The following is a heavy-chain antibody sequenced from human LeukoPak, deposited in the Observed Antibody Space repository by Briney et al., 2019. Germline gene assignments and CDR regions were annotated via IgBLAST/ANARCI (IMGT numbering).Heavy chain of an antibody. Sequence: SETLSLTCTVSGGSISSYYWSWIRQPPGKGLEWIGYIYYSGSTNYNPSLKSRVTISVDASKNQFSLKLSSVTAADTVVYYCARGLKSGAGYYYYYYYMDVWGKGTTVTISS. CDR3: ARGLKSGAGYYYYYYYMDV. V-gene: IGHV4-59*01. CDR2: IYYSGST. D-gene: IGHD5-18*01. CDR1: GGSISSYY. J-gene: IGHJ6*03.